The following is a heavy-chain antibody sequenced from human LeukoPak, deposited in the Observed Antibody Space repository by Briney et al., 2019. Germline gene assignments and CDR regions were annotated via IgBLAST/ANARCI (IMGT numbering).Heavy chain of an antibody. J-gene: IGHJ2*01. V-gene: IGHV3-23*01. CDR2: ISSSGSGGNT. CDR1: GVTLSSYA. Sequence: GGSLRLSCAASGVTLSSYAMSWARQAPEKGLEWVSGISSSGSGGNTYYADSVKGRFTISRDSSKNTLFLHMNTLRAEDTAIYYCXKDXTXXASYWYFDLWGRGTLVTVSS. CDR3: XKDXTXXASYWYFDL.